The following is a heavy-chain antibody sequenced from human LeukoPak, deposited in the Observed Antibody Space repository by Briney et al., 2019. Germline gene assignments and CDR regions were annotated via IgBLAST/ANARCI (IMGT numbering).Heavy chain of an antibody. CDR3: ARDISASDYGDYLFDY. Sequence: SETLSLTCTVSGYSINSDYFWGWVRPPPGKGPEWIGSIFHSGSVYYNPSLRSRVTISVDTSKNQFSLKLASVTAADTAVYYCARDISASDYGDYLFDYWGEGALVTVSS. CDR1: GYSINSDYF. D-gene: IGHD4-17*01. V-gene: IGHV4-38-2*02. CDR2: IFHSGSV. J-gene: IGHJ4*02.